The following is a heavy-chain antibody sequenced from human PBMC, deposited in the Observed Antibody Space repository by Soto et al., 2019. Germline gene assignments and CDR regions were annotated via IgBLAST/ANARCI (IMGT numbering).Heavy chain of an antibody. V-gene: IGHV4-59*08. J-gene: IGHJ4*02. CDR3: ARLYGGYDLVY. Sequence: SEDVSLTCTVSAGSISRYYWSWIRQPPGKGLEWIGYIYYSGSTNYNPSLMSRVTISVDTSKNQFSLKLSSVTAADTAVYYCARLYGGYDLVYWGQGTLVTVSS. CDR2: IYYSGST. D-gene: IGHD5-12*01. CDR1: AGSISRYY.